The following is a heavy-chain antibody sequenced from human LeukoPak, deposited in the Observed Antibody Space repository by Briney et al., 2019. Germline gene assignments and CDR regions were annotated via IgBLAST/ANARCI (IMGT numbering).Heavy chain of an antibody. Sequence: SETLSLTCTVSGGSISSYYWSWIRQPAGKGLEWIGRIYTSGSTNYNPSLKSRVTMSVDTSKNQFSLKLSSVTAADTAVYYCARSRGGYSSGWYRGYFDYWGQGTLVTVSS. V-gene: IGHV4-4*07. CDR1: GGSISSYY. J-gene: IGHJ4*02. CDR2: IYTSGST. CDR3: ARSRGGYSSGWYRGYFDY. D-gene: IGHD6-19*01.